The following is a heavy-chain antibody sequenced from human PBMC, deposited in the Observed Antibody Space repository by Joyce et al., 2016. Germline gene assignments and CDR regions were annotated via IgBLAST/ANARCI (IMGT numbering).Heavy chain of an antibody. CDR1: AYTFTNYA. CDR2: INPGNGNT. J-gene: IGHJ3*02. V-gene: IGHV1-3*01. CDR3: AKGFTKRRYYDFWRLPQIDALDI. D-gene: IGHD3-3*01. Sequence: QVQLVQSGAEVKKPGASVKDSCKASAYTFTNYAIHWVRQAPGQRLEWMGWINPGNGNTKFSQKFQGRVTITRDTSASTANMELSSLRSEDTAVYFCAKGFTKRRYYDFWRLPQIDALDIWGQGTMVTVSP.